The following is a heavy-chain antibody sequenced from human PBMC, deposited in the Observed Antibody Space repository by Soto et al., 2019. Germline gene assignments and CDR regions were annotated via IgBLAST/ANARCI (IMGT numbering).Heavy chain of an antibody. V-gene: IGHV1-69*13. J-gene: IGHJ6*02. CDR2: IIPIFGTA. CDR3: ARDRGPVAGPGYYYYGMDV. CDR1: GGTFSSYA. D-gene: IGHD6-19*01. Sequence: SVKVSCKASGGTFSSYAISWVRQAPGQGLEWMGGIIPIFGTANYAQKFQGRVTITADESTSTAYMELSSLRSEDTAVYYCARDRGPVAGPGYYYYGMDVWGQGTTVTVSS.